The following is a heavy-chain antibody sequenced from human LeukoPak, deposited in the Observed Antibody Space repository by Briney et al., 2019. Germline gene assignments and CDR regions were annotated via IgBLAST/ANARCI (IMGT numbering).Heavy chain of an antibody. CDR3: ARGEQEMATMSIDY. J-gene: IGHJ4*02. D-gene: IGHD5-24*01. CDR1: GFTFSTYS. V-gene: IGHV3-48*01. CDR2: ISSLGSTI. Sequence: GRSLRLSCAASGFTFSTYSMNWVRQAPGQGLEWVSYISSLGSTIYYADSVKGRFTISRDNAKNSLYLQMNSLRAEDTAVYYCARGEQEMATMSIDYWGQGTLVTVSS.